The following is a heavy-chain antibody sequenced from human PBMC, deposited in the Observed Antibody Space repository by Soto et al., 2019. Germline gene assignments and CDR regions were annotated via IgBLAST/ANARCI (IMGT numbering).Heavy chain of an antibody. Sequence: QVQLVESGGGVVQPERSLRLSCAASGFSVRTSGMHWVRQAPGKGLEWVALIWNDGNNKVYADSVKGRFTISNDNSQNTIYLQMDSLRGEDTALYYCARDDNLQGNAFDVWGQGTMDTVSS. D-gene: IGHD3-10*01. CDR1: GFSVRTSG. V-gene: IGHV3-33*01. CDR3: ARDDNLQGNAFDV. CDR2: IWNDGNNK. J-gene: IGHJ3*01.